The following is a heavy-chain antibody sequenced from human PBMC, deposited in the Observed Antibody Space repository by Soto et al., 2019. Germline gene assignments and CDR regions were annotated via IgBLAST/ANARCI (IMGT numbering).Heavy chain of an antibody. J-gene: IGHJ4*02. CDR1: GGSISSYY. CDR2: IYYSGST. D-gene: IGHD3-9*01. Sequence: PSETLSLTCTVSGGSISSYYWSWIRQPPGKGLEWIGYIYYSGSTNYNPSLKSRVTISVDTSKNQFSLKLSSVTAADTAVYYCAREDILTGAVFDYWGQGTLVTVSS. V-gene: IGHV4-59*01. CDR3: AREDILTGAVFDY.